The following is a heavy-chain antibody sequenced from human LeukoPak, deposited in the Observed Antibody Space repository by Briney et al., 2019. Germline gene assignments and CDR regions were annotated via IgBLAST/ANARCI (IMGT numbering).Heavy chain of an antibody. J-gene: IGHJ3*02. D-gene: IGHD1-26*01. V-gene: IGHV1-2*02. CDR1: GYTFTGYY. Sequence: ASVKVSCKASGYTFTGYYMHWVRQAPGQGLERMGWINPNSGGTNYAQKFQGRVTMTRDTSISTAYMELSRLRSDDTAVYYCARVRIVGATAAFDIWGQGTMVTVSS. CDR3: ARVRIVGATAAFDI. CDR2: INPNSGGT.